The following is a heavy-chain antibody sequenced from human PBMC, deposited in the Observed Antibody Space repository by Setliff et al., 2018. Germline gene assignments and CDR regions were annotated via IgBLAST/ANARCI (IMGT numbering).Heavy chain of an antibody. CDR1: GFTFSRYW. J-gene: IGHJ6*02. D-gene: IGHD3-10*01. CDR2: IKQDGSEK. V-gene: IGHV3-7*01. CDR3: ARDHVYGSQYYYYYYGMDV. Sequence: GGSLRLSCAASGFTFSRYWMSWVRPAPGKGLEWVANIKQDGSEKYYVDSVKGRFTISRDNAKNSQYLQMNSLRAEDTAVYYCARDHVYGSQYYYYYYGMDVWGQGTTVTVSS.